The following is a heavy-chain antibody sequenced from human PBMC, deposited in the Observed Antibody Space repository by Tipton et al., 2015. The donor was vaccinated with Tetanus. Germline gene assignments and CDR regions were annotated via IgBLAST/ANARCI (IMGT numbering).Heavy chain of an antibody. CDR2: IYYSGST. J-gene: IGHJ4*02. CDR3: ARHPPPYYYGSGSYLDY. V-gene: IGHV4-39*01. Sequence: VKPSETLSLTCSVSGGSISGSSYYWSWIRQPPGKALEWIGSIYYSGSTSYHPSLQSRVTISEDTSKNQFSLRLSSVTAADTALYFCARHPPPYYYGSGSYLDYWGQGTPVTVSS. CDR1: GGSISGSSYY. D-gene: IGHD3-10*01.